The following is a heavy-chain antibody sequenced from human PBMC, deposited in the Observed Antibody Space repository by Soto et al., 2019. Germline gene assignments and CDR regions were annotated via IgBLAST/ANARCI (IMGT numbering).Heavy chain of an antibody. V-gene: IGHV3-9*01. D-gene: IGHD6-19*01. Sequence: EVRLVESGGGLVQPGKSLRLSCAASGFTFDDYAMHWVRQVPGKGLEWVSGLSWNSATIDYADSVKGRFTISRDNAKNSLLLQMNSLKPEDTAFYYCAKAESSGWYYSLDYWGQGTLVTVSS. J-gene: IGHJ4*02. CDR3: AKAESSGWYYSLDY. CDR2: LSWNSATI. CDR1: GFTFDDYA.